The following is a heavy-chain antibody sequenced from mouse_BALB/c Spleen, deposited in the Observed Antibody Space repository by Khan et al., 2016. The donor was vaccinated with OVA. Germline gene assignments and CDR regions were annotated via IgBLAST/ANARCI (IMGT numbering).Heavy chain of an antibody. Sequence: VHLVESGPGLVQPSQSLSITCTVSGFSLTSYGVHWVRQSPGKGLEWLGVIWSGGSTDYNAAFISRLSISKDNSKSQVFFKMNSLQANDSAIYYCARNYDYDEGLAYWGQGTLVTVSA. CDR2: IWSGGST. J-gene: IGHJ3*01. CDR3: ARNYDYDEGLAY. D-gene: IGHD2-4*01. V-gene: IGHV2-2*02. CDR1: GFSLTSYG.